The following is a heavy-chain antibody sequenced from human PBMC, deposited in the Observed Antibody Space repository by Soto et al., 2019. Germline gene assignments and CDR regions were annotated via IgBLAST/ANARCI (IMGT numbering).Heavy chain of an antibody. CDR3: ARVYCSGGSCYGIDY. CDR1: GYTFTSYY. D-gene: IGHD2-15*01. Sequence: QVQLVQSGAEVKKPGASVKVSCKASGYTFTSYYMHWVRQAPGQGLEWMGIINPSGSTTYAQKFQGRVTITRDTSTSTVYMELSSLRSDDTAVYYCARVYCSGGSCYGIDYWGQGTLVTVSS. J-gene: IGHJ4*02. CDR2: INPSGST. V-gene: IGHV1-46*01.